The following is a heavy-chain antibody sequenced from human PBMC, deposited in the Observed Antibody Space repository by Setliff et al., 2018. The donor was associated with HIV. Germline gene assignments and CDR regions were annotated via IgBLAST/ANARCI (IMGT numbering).Heavy chain of an antibody. Sequence: PGGSLRLSCAASGFTFSNYDMNWVRQAPGKGLEWVSGISWNSGSIGYADSVKGRFTISRDNAKNSLYLQMNSLRAEDTAVYYCAKPPRPSSWPQYYFDYWGQGTLVTVSS. CDR1: GFTFSNYD. CDR2: ISWNSGSI. V-gene: IGHV3-9*01. D-gene: IGHD6-13*01. CDR3: AKPPRPSSWPQYYFDY. J-gene: IGHJ4*02.